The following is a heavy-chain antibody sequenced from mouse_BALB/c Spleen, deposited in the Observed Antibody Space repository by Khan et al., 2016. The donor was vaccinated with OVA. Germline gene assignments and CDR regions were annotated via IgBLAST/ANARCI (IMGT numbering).Heavy chain of an antibody. CDR1: GSTFSSYG. CDR3: ARHEATMILFAY. Sequence: EVELVESGGDLVKPGGSLKLSCAASGSTFSSYGMSWVRQTPDKRLEWVATISSGGSYTYYPDSVKGRFTISRDNAKNTLYLQMSSLKSEDTAMYYCARHEATMILFAYWGQGTLVTVSA. V-gene: IGHV5-6*01. J-gene: IGHJ3*01. D-gene: IGHD2-4*01. CDR2: ISSGGSYT.